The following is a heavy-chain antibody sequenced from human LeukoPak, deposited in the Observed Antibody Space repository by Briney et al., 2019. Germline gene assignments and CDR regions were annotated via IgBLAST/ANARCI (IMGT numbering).Heavy chain of an antibody. J-gene: IGHJ5*02. D-gene: IGHD2-2*01. Sequence: SETLSLTCTVSGGSISSYYWSWIRQPPGKGLEWIGYIYYSGSTNYNPSLKSRVTISVDTSKNQFSLKLSSVTAADTAVYYCARGPYCSSTSCPWGQGTLVTVSS. CDR3: ARGPYCSSTSCP. CDR1: GGSISSYY. CDR2: IYYSGST. V-gene: IGHV4-59*01.